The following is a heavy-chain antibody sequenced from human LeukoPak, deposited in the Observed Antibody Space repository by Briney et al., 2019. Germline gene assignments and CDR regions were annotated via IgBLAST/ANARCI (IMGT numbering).Heavy chain of an antibody. D-gene: IGHD3-10*01. CDR2: INTKTGTP. CDR3: ARDPDYYGSGSLFDY. CDR1: GYTFTTCT. V-gene: IGHV7-4-1*02. Sequence: ASVKVSCKASGYTFTTCTMNWVRQAPGQGLEWMGWINTKTGTPTYAQGFRGRFDFSVDTSVSTAYLQISGLRPDDTAVYYCARDPDYYGSGSLFDYWGQGTLVTVSS. J-gene: IGHJ4*02.